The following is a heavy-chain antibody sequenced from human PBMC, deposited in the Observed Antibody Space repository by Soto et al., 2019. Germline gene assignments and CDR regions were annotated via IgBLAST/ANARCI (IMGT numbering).Heavy chain of an antibody. J-gene: IGHJ4*02. CDR1: GFTFSDYY. D-gene: IGHD2-21*01. Sequence: EVQLVESGGGLDQPEGSLRLSCAASGFTFSDYYMDWVRQAPGKGLEWVGRVRNKVNSYTTEYAASVKGRFTVSRDDSRNPLYLQMNSLKTGDTAMYYCSRAGILTTPYYTDYWGLGTLVTVSS. CDR3: SRAGILTTPYYTDY. V-gene: IGHV3-72*01. CDR2: VRNKVNSYTT.